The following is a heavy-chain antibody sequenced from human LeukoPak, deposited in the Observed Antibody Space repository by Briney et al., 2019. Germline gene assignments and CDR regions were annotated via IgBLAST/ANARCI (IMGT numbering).Heavy chain of an antibody. Sequence: GGSLTLSCTASGFTVADYAISWFRQAPGKGLEWVGFIRSKAYGGTTEYAASVKGTFTISRDDSTSIAYLQMNSLKTEDTAVYYCTREKVNYYYYSYMDVWGKGTTVTVSS. J-gene: IGHJ6*03. CDR3: TREKVNYYYYSYMDV. CDR1: GFTVADYA. D-gene: IGHD2-21*01. CDR2: IRSKAYGGTT. V-gene: IGHV3-49*03.